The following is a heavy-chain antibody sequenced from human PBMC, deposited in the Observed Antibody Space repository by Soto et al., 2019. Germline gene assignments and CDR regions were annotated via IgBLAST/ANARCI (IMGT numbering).Heavy chain of an antibody. V-gene: IGHV1-46*01. CDR2: INPSGGST. Sequence: ASVKVSCKASGHTFTSYYMHWVRQAPGQGLEWMGIINPSGGSTSYAQKFQGRVTMTRDTSTSTVYMELSSLRSEDTAVYYCARGCLLKRAYSSSWYGDYWGQGTLVTVSS. CDR1: GHTFTSYY. D-gene: IGHD6-13*01. CDR3: ARGCLLKRAYSSSWYGDY. J-gene: IGHJ4*02.